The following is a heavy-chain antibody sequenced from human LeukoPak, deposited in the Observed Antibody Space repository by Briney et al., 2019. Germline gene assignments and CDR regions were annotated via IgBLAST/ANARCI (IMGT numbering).Heavy chain of an antibody. CDR3: ARAPYDRSGYYIWFDP. CDR2: ISSYNGNT. D-gene: IGHD3-22*01. J-gene: IGHJ5*02. V-gene: IGHV1-18*01. Sequence: ASVKVSFKASGYTFTSYGISWVRPAPGQGLEWMGWISSYNGNTNYPQKLQGRVTITTDTSTSTAYIELRSLESEDTAGYYCARAPYDRSGYYIWFDPWGQGTLVTVSS. CDR1: GYTFTSYG.